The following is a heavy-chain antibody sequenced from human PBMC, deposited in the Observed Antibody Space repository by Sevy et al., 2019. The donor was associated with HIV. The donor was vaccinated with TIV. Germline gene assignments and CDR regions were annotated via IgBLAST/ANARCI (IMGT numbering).Heavy chain of an antibody. CDR2: ISYDGSNK. Sequence: GGSLRLSCAASGFTFSSYGMHWVRQAPGKGLEWVAVISYDGSNKYYADSVKGRFTISRDNSKNTLYLQMNSLRAEDTAVYYCAKICGGGGCYSVYWGQGTLVTVSS. J-gene: IGHJ4*02. D-gene: IGHD2-21*02. CDR3: AKICGGGGCYSVY. CDR1: GFTFSSYG. V-gene: IGHV3-30*18.